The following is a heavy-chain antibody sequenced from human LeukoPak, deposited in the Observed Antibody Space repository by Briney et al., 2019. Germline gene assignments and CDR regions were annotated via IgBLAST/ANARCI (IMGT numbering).Heavy chain of an antibody. Sequence: GGSLRLSCAASGFTFSSYWIHWVRQAPGKGLVWVSRINSDGSSTTYADSVKGRFTISRDNAKNSLYLQMNSLRAEDTAVYYCARRDIVVVVSASDYWGQGTLVTVSS. V-gene: IGHV3-74*01. CDR2: INSDGSST. CDR1: GFTFSSYW. CDR3: ARRDIVVVVSASDY. D-gene: IGHD2-15*01. J-gene: IGHJ4*02.